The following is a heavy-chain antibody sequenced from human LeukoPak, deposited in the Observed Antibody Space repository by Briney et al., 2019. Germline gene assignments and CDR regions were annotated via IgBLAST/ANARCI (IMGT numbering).Heavy chain of an antibody. V-gene: IGHV4-59*08. J-gene: IGHJ4*02. CDR1: GDSITSYY. D-gene: IGHD6-13*01. Sequence: PSETLSLTCTVSGDSITSYYWSWIRQPPGKGLEWIGYVYYSESTSYNPSLKSRVTISVDTSKNQFSLRLSSVTAADTALYYCARKGSNWSTQFDYWGQGTLVTVSS. CDR2: VYYSEST. CDR3: ARKGSNWSTQFDY.